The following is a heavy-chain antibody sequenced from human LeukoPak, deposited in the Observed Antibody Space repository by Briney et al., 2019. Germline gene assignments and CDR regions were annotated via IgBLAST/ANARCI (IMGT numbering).Heavy chain of an antibody. Sequence: GGSLRLSCAASGFTVSSNYMSWVRQAPGKGLEWVSVIYSGGSTYYADSVKGRFTISRDNSKNTLYLQMNSLRAEDTAVYYCARSRVPTVTTHYYYYGMDVWGQGTTVTVSS. D-gene: IGHD4-17*01. CDR2: IYSGGST. J-gene: IGHJ6*02. CDR3: ARSRVPTVTTHYYYYGMDV. CDR1: GFTVSSNY. V-gene: IGHV3-66*01.